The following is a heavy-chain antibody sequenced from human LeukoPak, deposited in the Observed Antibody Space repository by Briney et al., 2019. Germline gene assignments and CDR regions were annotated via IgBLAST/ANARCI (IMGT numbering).Heavy chain of an antibody. Sequence: ASVKVSCKASGYTFTSYGISWVRQAPGQGLEWMGWISAYNGNTNYAQKLQGRVTMTTDTSTSTAYMEPRSLRSDDTAVYYCARDNIVVVPAAMINWFDPWGQGTLVTVSS. D-gene: IGHD2-2*01. CDR3: ARDNIVVVPAAMINWFDP. CDR1: GYTFTSYG. CDR2: ISAYNGNT. V-gene: IGHV1-18*01. J-gene: IGHJ5*02.